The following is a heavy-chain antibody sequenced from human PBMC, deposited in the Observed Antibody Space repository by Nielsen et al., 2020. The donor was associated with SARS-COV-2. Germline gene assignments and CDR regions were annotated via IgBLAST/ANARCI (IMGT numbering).Heavy chain of an antibody. CDR3: ARGKAGRRPFDY. CDR2: VSAYNGNT. V-gene: IGHV1-18*01. J-gene: IGHJ4*02. Sequence: ASVKVSCKASGYTFTSYGISWVRQAPGQGLEWMGWVSAYNGNTNYAQKFQGRVTITADESTSTVYMELSSLRSEDTAVYYCARGKAGRRPFDYWGQGTLVTVSS. CDR1: GYTFTSYG. D-gene: IGHD1-1*01.